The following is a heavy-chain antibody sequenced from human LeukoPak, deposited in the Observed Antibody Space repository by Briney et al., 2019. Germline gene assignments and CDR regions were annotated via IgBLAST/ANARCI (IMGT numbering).Heavy chain of an antibody. CDR3: AREPPTVTALFNY. CDR1: GFTFSSYE. CDR2: ISTSGSTI. J-gene: IGHJ4*02. V-gene: IGHV3-48*03. Sequence: GGSLRLPCAASGFTFSSYEMNWVRQAPGKGLEWISYISTSGSTIYYADSVKGRFTISRDNAKNSLYLQMNSLRAEDTAVYYCAREPPTVTALFNYWGQGTLVTVSS. D-gene: IGHD4-17*01.